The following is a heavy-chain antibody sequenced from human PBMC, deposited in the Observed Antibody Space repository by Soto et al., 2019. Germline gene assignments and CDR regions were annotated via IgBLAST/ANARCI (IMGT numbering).Heavy chain of an antibody. Sequence: GGSLRLSCAASGFTFSSYAMSWVRQAPGKGLEWVSAISGSGGSTYYADSVKGRFTISRDNSKNTLYLQMNSLRAEDTAVYYCAKRLSDYYDSSGSPPDYWGQGTLVTVSS. J-gene: IGHJ4*02. V-gene: IGHV3-23*01. D-gene: IGHD3-22*01. CDR2: ISGSGGST. CDR3: AKRLSDYYDSSGSPPDY. CDR1: GFTFSSYA.